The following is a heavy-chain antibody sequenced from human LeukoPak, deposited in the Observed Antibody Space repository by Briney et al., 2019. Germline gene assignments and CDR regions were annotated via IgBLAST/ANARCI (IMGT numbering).Heavy chain of an antibody. CDR2: ICYSGGT. D-gene: IGHD3-10*01. V-gene: IGHV4-39*01. Sequence: SETLSLTCTVSGDSISSSTYCWGWIRQPPGKGLEWIGSICYSGGTYYNPSLKSRVTISVDTSKNQFSLKLSSVTAADTAVYYCARHASRAYGSGSYHFDYWGQGTLVTASS. CDR1: GDSISSSTYC. CDR3: ARHASRAYGSGSYHFDY. J-gene: IGHJ4*02.